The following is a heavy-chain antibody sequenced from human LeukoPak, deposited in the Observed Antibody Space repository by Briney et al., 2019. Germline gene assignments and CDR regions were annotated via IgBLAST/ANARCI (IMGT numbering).Heavy chain of an antibody. CDR3: AREDSGYDYSPFDY. V-gene: IGHV4-59*01. D-gene: IGHD5-12*01. Sequence: SETLSLTSTVSGGSISSYYWSWIRQPPGKGLEWIGYIYYSGSTSYNPSLKSRVTISVDTSTNQFSLKLRSVTAADTAVYYCAREDSGYDYSPFDYWGQGTLVTVSS. J-gene: IGHJ4*02. CDR1: GGSISSYY. CDR2: IYYSGST.